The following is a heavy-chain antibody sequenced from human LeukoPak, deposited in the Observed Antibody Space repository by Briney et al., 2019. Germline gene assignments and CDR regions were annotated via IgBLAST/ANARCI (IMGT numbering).Heavy chain of an antibody. J-gene: IGHJ4*02. CDR2: ISTSSSTT. Sequence: GGSLRLSCAASGFTFSSYNMNWVRQAPGKGLEWVSYISTSSSTTYYADSVKGRFTLSRDNAKNPLYLQMNSLRDEDTAVYYCARGSGSYYDYWGQGTLVTVSS. CDR3: ARGSGSYYDY. CDR1: GFTFSSYN. V-gene: IGHV3-48*02. D-gene: IGHD3-10*01.